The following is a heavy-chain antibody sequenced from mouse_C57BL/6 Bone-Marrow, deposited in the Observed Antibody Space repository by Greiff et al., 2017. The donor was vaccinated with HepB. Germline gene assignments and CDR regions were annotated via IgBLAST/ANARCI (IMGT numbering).Heavy chain of an antibody. J-gene: IGHJ3*01. CDR2: IRSKSNNYAT. D-gene: IGHD4-1*01. CDR1: GFSFNTYA. Sequence: EVKLMESGGGLVQPKGSLKLSCAASGFSFNTYAMNWVRQAPGKGLEWVARIRSKSNNYATYYADSVKDRFTISRDDSESMLYLQMNNLKTEDTAMYYCVRPELGPFAYWGQGTLVTVSA. CDR3: VRPELGPFAY. V-gene: IGHV10-1*01.